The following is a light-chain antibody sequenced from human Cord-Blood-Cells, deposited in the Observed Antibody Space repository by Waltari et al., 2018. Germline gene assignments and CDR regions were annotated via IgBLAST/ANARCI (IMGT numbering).Light chain of an antibody. Sequence: QSALTQPASVSGSPGQSITISCTGTSSDVGGYNYVSWYQQHPGKAPKLMIYDVSKRPSGCSNRFPGSKSGNTASLTISGLQAEDEADYYCSSYTSSSTYVFGTGTKVTVL. J-gene: IGLJ1*01. CDR1: SSDVGGYNY. CDR3: SSYTSSSTYV. V-gene: IGLV2-14*01. CDR2: DVS.